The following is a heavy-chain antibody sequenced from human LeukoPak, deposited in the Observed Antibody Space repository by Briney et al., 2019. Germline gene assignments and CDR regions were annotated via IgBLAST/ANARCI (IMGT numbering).Heavy chain of an antibody. Sequence: GESLKISCKDSRYSFANYWIGWVRQMPGKGLEWMGIIYPGVSNTTYSPSFQGQVTISADKSISAAYLQWSSLKASDTAIYYCAKRPGRHAPWVSWGQGTLVTVSS. V-gene: IGHV5-51*01. CDR3: AKRPGRHAPWVS. CDR2: IYPGVSNT. J-gene: IGHJ5*02. CDR1: RYSFANYW. D-gene: IGHD1-1*01.